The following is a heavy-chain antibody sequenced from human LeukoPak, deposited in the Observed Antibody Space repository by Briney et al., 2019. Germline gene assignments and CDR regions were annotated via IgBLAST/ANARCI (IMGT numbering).Heavy chain of an antibody. CDR2: IWYGGSNK. D-gene: IGHD2-21*01. CDR1: GFIFSSYG. CDR3: GNRHM. J-gene: IGHJ4*02. V-gene: IGHV3-33*08. Sequence: GGSLRLSCAASGFIFSSYGMHWVRQAPGKGLEWVAVIWYGGSNKNYADSVKGRFTISRDDSKNTLFLQMNSLRAEDTAVYYCGNRHMWGQGTLVTVSS.